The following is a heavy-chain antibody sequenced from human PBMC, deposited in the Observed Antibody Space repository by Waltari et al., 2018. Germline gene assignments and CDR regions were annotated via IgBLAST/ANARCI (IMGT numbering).Heavy chain of an antibody. CDR1: GYTFTGYY. Sequence: QVQLVQSGAEVKKPGASVKVSCKASGYTFTGYYMHWVRQAPGQGLAWMGWSNPNSGGKNYAQKFQGRVNMTRDTSISTAYMELSRLRSDDTAVYYCARLAAAVDYWGQGTLVTVSS. CDR3: ARLAAAVDY. J-gene: IGHJ4*02. D-gene: IGHD6-13*01. CDR2: SNPNSGGK. V-gene: IGHV1-2*02.